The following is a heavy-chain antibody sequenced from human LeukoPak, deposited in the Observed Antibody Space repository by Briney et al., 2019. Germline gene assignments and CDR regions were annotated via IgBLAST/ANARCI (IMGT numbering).Heavy chain of an antibody. Sequence: PGGSLRLSCAASGFTFSSYGMHWVRQAPGKGLEWVAVISYDGSNKYYADSVKGRFTISRDNSKNTLYLQMSSLRAEDTAVYYCAKDRMVEDTVLDYWGQGTLVTVSS. CDR2: ISYDGSNK. D-gene: IGHD2-15*01. J-gene: IGHJ4*02. CDR3: AKDRMVEDTVLDY. V-gene: IGHV3-30*18. CDR1: GFTFSSYG.